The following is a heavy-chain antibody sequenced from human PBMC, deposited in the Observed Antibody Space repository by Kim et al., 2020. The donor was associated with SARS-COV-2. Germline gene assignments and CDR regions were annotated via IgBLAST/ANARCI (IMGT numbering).Heavy chain of an antibody. Sequence: YYAASVKGRFTISRDNAKNSLYLQMNSLRDEDTAVYYCARDHRYSYAWGYWGQGTLVTVSS. CDR3: ARDHRYSYAWGY. D-gene: IGHD5-18*01. V-gene: IGHV3-48*02. J-gene: IGHJ4*02.